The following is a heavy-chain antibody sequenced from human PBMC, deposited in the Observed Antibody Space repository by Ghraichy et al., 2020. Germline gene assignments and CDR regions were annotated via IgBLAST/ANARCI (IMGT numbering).Heavy chain of an antibody. V-gene: IGHV3-30*03. CDR2: ISYDGSKK. J-gene: IGHJ3*02. Sequence: GGSLRLSCAASGFTFSSYGMHWVRQAPGKGLEWVAVISYDGSKKDYADSVKGRFTISRDNSKNTLYLQVNSLRAEDTAVYYCRGSSGHLKDAFDIWGQGTMVTVSS. D-gene: IGHD3-22*01. CDR3: RGSSGHLKDAFDI. CDR1: GFTFSSYG.